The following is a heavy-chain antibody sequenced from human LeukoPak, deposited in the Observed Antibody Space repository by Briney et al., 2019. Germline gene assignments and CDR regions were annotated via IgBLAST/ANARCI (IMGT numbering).Heavy chain of an antibody. Sequence: GGSLRLSCAASGFTFSTYSMHWVRQAPGKGLEWVSYISSRSDTIYYADSVKGRFTISRDNAKNSLYLQMNSLRAEDTAVCYCASSGYYDAFDIWGQGTMVTVSS. CDR1: GFTFSTYS. D-gene: IGHD3-22*01. J-gene: IGHJ3*02. CDR3: ASSGYYDAFDI. CDR2: ISSRSDTI. V-gene: IGHV3-48*04.